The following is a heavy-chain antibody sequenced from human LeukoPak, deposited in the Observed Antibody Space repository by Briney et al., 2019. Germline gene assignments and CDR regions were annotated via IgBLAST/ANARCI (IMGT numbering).Heavy chain of an antibody. CDR3: ATVSPYGSGINY. D-gene: IGHD3-10*01. Sequence: ASVKVSCKASGYTFTGYYMHWVRQAPGQGLAWMGWINPNSGGTNYAQKFQGRVTMTRDTSISTAYMELSRLRSEDTAVYYCATVSPYGSGINYWGQGTLVTVSS. V-gene: IGHV1-2*02. CDR2: INPNSGGT. J-gene: IGHJ4*02. CDR1: GYTFTGYY.